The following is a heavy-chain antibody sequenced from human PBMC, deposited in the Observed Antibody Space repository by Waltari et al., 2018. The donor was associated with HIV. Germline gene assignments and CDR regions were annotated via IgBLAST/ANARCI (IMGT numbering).Heavy chain of an antibody. D-gene: IGHD3-22*01. CDR1: GYTFPGYY. J-gene: IGHJ6*02. V-gene: IGHV1-2*04. CDR3: AREGGITMTYYGMDV. CDR2: SNPNSGGT. Sequence: QVQLVQSGAEVKKPGASVKVSCKASGYTFPGYYMHWVRQAPGQGLEWMGWSNPNSGGTNYAQKFQGWVTMTRDTSISTAYMELSRLRSDDTAVYYCAREGGITMTYYGMDVWGQGTTVTVSS.